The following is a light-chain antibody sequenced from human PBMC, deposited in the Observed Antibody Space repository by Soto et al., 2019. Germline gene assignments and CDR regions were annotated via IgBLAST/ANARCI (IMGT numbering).Light chain of an antibody. CDR3: QQYGNSRLS. CDR2: GAS. V-gene: IGKV3-11*01. Sequence: EVVLTQSPATLSLSPWERATLSCRASQSVYSYLVWYQQKPGQSPRLLIFGASNRAIGIPARFSVIVSATDLNLTISSLDHESFAIDPCQQYGNSRLSFGGGTKLK. J-gene: IGKJ4*02. CDR1: QSVYSY.